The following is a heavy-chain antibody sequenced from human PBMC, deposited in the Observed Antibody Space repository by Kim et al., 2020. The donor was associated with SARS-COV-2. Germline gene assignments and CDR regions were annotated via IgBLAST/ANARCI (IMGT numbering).Heavy chain of an antibody. V-gene: IGHV3-23*05. D-gene: IGHD5-12*01. Sequence: YYADSVRGRFTISRDNAQNTLSLQMSSLRAEDTAVYYCAKALVATTSYFEYWGQGTLVTVSS. CDR3: AKALVATTSYFEY. J-gene: IGHJ4*02.